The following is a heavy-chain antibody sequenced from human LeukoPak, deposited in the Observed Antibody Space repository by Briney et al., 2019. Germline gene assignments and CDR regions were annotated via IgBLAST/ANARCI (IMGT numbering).Heavy chain of an antibody. V-gene: IGHV3-30*03. CDR2: ISYDGSNK. Sequence: PGGSLRLSCAASGFTFSSYGMHWVRQAPGKGLEWVAVISYDGSNKYYADSVKGRFTISRDNSKNTLYLQMNSLRVEDTAVYYCAADTAMVYYFDYWGQGTLVTVSS. CDR3: AADTAMVYYFDY. J-gene: IGHJ4*02. CDR1: GFTFSSYG. D-gene: IGHD5-18*01.